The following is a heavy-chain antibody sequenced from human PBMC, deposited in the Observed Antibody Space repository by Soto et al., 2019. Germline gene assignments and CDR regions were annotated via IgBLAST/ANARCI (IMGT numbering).Heavy chain of an antibody. Sequence: GGSLRLSCAASGFTFSDYYMSWIRQAPGKGLEWVSYISSSGSTIYYADPVKGRFTISRDNAKNSLYLQMNSLRDEDTAVYYCARAEDYDILTGVGFYYYYGMVVWGQGTTVTVSS. CDR2: ISSSGSTI. D-gene: IGHD3-9*01. V-gene: IGHV3-11*04. CDR3: ARAEDYDILTGVGFYYYYGMVV. CDR1: GFTFSDYY. J-gene: IGHJ6*02.